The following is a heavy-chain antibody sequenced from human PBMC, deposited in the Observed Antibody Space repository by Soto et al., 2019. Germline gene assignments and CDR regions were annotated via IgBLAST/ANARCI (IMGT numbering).Heavy chain of an antibody. D-gene: IGHD2-15*01. CDR2: ITFDGSSQ. CDR1: GFSFNSYA. Sequence: QVQLVESGGRVVHPGTSLRLSCEVSGFSFNSYAMHWVRQAPGKGLEWVAAITFDGSSQFYAGSVRGRFTISRDNSRNTMFLDMTRLRPEDTAMYFCAKDRPGYCSDGLCYEHFHYGMDVWGQGTTVTV. J-gene: IGHJ6*02. V-gene: IGHV3-30*04. CDR3: AKDRPGYCSDGLCYEHFHYGMDV.